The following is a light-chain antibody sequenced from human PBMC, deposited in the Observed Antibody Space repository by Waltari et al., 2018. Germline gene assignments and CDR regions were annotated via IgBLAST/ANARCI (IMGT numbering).Light chain of an antibody. CDR2: KAS. J-gene: IGKJ2*01. V-gene: IGKV1-5*03. CDR3: QQYNTYSS. CDR1: QSISNY. Sequence: DIQMTQSPSTLSASVGDRVTITCRASQSISNYLAWYQQKPGKAPNLLIYKASILKSGVSSRFSGSGSGTQFTLTIGSLQPGDFATYFCQQYNTYSSFGQGTKLEIK.